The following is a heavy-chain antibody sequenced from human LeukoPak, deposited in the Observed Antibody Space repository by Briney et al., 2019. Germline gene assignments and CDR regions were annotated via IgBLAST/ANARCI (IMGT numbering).Heavy chain of an antibody. V-gene: IGHV4-59*12. Sequence: SETLSLTCTVSGGSISNYYWSWIRQPPGKGLEWIGYIYHSGSTYYNPSLKSRVTISVDRSKNQFSLKLSSVTAADTAVYYCAREVAAAGTPVWFDPWGQGTLVTVSS. CDR3: AREVAAAGTPVWFDP. J-gene: IGHJ5*02. CDR2: IYHSGST. CDR1: GGSISNYY. D-gene: IGHD6-13*01.